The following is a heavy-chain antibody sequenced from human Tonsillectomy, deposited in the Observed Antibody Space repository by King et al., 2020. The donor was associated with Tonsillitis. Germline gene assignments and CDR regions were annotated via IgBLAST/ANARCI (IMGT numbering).Heavy chain of an antibody. CDR3: ARDRGFDLWSGYDC. J-gene: IGHJ4*02. D-gene: IGHD3-3*01. CDR1: EFTFSSYW. V-gene: IGHV3-7*03. CDR2: IKQDGSAR. Sequence: VQLVESGGGLVQPGGSLRLSCAASEFTFSSYWMSWVRQAPGKGLEWVGNIKQDGSARYYLDPVKGRFTISRDNAKNSLYWQMTSLRADDTAVYYCARDRGFDLWSGYDCWGQGTLVTVSS.